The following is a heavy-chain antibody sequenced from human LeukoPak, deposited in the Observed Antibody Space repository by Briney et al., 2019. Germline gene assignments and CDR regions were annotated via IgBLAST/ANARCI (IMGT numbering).Heavy chain of an antibody. CDR3: ARSWGAGTAVV. CDR2: IYYSGNS. CDR1: GGXISDYS. D-gene: IGHD1-14*01. J-gene: IGHJ4*02. V-gene: IGHV4-59*01. Sequence: SETLSLTCTVSGGXISDYSWNWIRQTPGKGLEWIGQIYYSGNSNYNPSLKSRVIISVDTSKNQLSLKLNSVTAADTAVYYCARSWGAGTAVVWGQGTLVTVSP.